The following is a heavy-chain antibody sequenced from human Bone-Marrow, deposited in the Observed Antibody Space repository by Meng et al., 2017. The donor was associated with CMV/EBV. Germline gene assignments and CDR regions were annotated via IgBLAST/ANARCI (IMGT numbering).Heavy chain of an antibody. V-gene: IGHV3-74*01. J-gene: IGHJ5*02. D-gene: IGHD2-2*01. CDR2: INSDGSST. Sequence: GGSLKISCAGSGFTSSSYWMHWVRQAPGKGLAWVSRINSDGSSTSYADSVKGRFTISRDNAKNTLYLQMNSLRAEDTAVYYCARDRYCSSTSCHNWFAPWGQGTLVPVSS. CDR1: GFTSSSYW. CDR3: ARDRYCSSTSCHNWFAP.